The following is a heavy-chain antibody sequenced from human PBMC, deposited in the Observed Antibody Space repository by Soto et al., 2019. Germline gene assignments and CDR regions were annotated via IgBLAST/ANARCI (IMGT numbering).Heavy chain of an antibody. V-gene: IGHV3-23*01. Sequence: EVQLLESGGGLVQPGGSLRLSCAASGFTFSDHAMSWVRQAPGKGLEWVSAISGSGGTTYYADSVKGRFTISRDNSKNTLYLQMNSLRVEDTAVYYCAKRLVAPGSVVPCGVGCFDYWGQGTLVTVSS. CDR2: ISGSGGTT. J-gene: IGHJ4*02. CDR3: AKRLVAPGSVVPCGVGCFDY. CDR1: GFTFSDHA. D-gene: IGHD6-13*01.